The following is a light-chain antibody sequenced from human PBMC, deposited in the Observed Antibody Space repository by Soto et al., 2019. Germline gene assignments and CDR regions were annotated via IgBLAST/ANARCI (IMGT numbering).Light chain of an antibody. CDR1: ISDVGAYNY. V-gene: IGLV2-8*01. CDR3: SSYAGSNNLGV. J-gene: IGLJ1*01. CDR2: EVS. Sequence: QSVLTQPPSASGSRGQSVTISCTGTISDVGAYNYVSWYQHHPGKAPKLMIYEVSKRPSGVPDRFSGSKSGNTASLTVSGLQAEDEADYYCSSYAGSNNLGVFGTGTKVTVL.